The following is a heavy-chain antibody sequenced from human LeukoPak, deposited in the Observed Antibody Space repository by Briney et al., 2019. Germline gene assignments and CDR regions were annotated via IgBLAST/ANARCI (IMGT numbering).Heavy chain of an antibody. J-gene: IGHJ3*02. CDR2: IYYSVST. Sequence: SETLSLTCTVSGGSVSSGSHYWSWIRQPPGKGLEWIGYIYYSVSTNYNPSLKSRVTISVDTSKNQFSLKLSSVTAADTAVYYCAREAGSHLGAFDIWGQGTMVTVSS. CDR3: AREAGSHLGAFDI. V-gene: IGHV4-61*01. D-gene: IGHD6-19*01. CDR1: GGSVSSGSHY.